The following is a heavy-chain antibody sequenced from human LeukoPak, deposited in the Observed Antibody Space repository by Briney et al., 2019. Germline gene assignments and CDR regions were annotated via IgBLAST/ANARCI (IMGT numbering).Heavy chain of an antibody. V-gene: IGHV3-23*01. CDR3: AKDLGRGYYGSGLDY. D-gene: IGHD3-10*01. J-gene: IGHJ4*02. CDR2: ISGSGGST. CDR1: GFTFNSYA. Sequence: PGGSLRLSCAASGFTFNSYAMSWVRQAPGKGLDWVSAISGSGGSTYYADSVKGRFTISRDNSKNTLYLQMNSLRAEDTAVYYCAKDLGRGYYGSGLDYWGQGTLVTVSS.